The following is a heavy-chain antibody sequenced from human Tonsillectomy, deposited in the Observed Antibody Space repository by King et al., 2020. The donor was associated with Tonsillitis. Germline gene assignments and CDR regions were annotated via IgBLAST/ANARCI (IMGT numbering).Heavy chain of an antibody. CDR1: GDSISSGDYY. CDR2: IHHSGST. CDR3: ARAMIVDMAVAY. D-gene: IGHD3-22*01. Sequence: VQLQESGPGLVKSSQTLSLTCTVSGDSISSGDYYWRWIRQPPGKGLEWIGYIHHSGSTYKNPSLESRVAISLDTPKNQFSLKLTSVTAADTAVYYCARAMIVDMAVAYWGQGTLVTVSS. J-gene: IGHJ4*02. V-gene: IGHV4-30-4*01.